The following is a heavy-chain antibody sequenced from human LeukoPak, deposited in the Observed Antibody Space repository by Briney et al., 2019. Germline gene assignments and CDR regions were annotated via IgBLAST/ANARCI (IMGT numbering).Heavy chain of an antibody. Sequence: PGGSLRLSCAASGFTFSSYGMHWVRQAPGKGLEWVAFIRYDGSNKYYADSVKGRFTISRDNSKNTLYLQMNSLRAEDTAVYYCAKDPRGYSYGPWAYYYYMDVWGKGTTVTISS. D-gene: IGHD5-18*01. CDR3: AKDPRGYSYGPWAYYYYMDV. V-gene: IGHV3-30*02. J-gene: IGHJ6*03. CDR2: IRYDGSNK. CDR1: GFTFSSYG.